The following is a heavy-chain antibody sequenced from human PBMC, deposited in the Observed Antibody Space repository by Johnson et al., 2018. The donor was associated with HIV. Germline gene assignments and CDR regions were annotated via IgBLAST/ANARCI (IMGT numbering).Heavy chain of an antibody. Sequence: VTLVESGGGVVQPGGSLRLSCAASGFSFSSSDIYWVRQFTGKGLEWVSAISGSGGSTYYADSVKGPFTISRDNSKNTLYLQMNSLRAEDTAVYYCAKHSYGLRGAFDIWGQGTMVTVSS. CDR1: GFSFSSSD. V-gene: IGHV3-23*04. CDR2: ISGSGGST. D-gene: IGHD5-18*01. CDR3: AKHSYGLRGAFDI. J-gene: IGHJ3*02.